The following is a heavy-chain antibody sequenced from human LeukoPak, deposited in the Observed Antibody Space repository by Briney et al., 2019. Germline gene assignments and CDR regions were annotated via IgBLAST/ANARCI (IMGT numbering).Heavy chain of an antibody. J-gene: IGHJ4*02. V-gene: IGHV4-59*08. CDR1: GGSISSYY. D-gene: IGHD1-26*01. CDR2: IYYSGST. CDR3: ARHSVGATPFDY. Sequence: SETLSLTCTVSGGSISSYYWGWIRQPPGKGLEWIGYIYYSGSTNYNPSLKSRVTISVDTSKNQFSLKLSSVTAADTAVYYCARHSVGATPFDYWGQGTLVTVSS.